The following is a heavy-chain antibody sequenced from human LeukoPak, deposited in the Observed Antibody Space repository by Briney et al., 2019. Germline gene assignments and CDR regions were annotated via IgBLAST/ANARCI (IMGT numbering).Heavy chain of an antibody. J-gene: IGHJ4*02. V-gene: IGHV3-48*01. CDR1: GFTFSSYS. CDR3: AKDSAKKYDDY. CDR2: ISTSSSTI. Sequence: GGSLRLSCAASGFTFSSYSMNWVRQAPGKGLEWVSYISTSSSTIYYADSVKGRFTISRDNAKNSLYLQMNSLRAEDTAVYYCAKDSAKKYDDYWGQGTLVTVSS. D-gene: IGHD2/OR15-2a*01.